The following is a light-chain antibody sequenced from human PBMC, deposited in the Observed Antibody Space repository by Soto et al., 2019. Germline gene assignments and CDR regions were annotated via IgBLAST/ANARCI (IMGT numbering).Light chain of an antibody. J-gene: IGLJ1*01. CDR3: QFSDSALHGSV. CDR2: GNS. CDR1: GSNRGPDYD. Sequence: QSVLTQPPSASGAPGPRVTISCTGSGSNRGPDYDVHWYQQLPGTAPKLLISGNSNRPSGVPDRFSGSRSGTSAFLTISGRKAEDEGDYYCQFSDSALHGSVFGTGTKVNV. V-gene: IGLV1-40*01.